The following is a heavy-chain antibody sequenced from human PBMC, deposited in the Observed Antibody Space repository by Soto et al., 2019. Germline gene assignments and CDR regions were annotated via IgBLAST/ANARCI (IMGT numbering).Heavy chain of an antibody. J-gene: IGHJ4*02. CDR3: ARGDRYYDSSGYYWPIFDY. Sequence: SVKVSCTASGGTLISYATIWVRQAPGQGLEWMGGIIPIFGTANYAQKFQGRVTITADESTSTAYMELSSLRSEDTAVYYCARGDRYYDSSGYYWPIFDYWGQGTLVTVSS. CDR1: GGTLISYA. D-gene: IGHD3-22*01. V-gene: IGHV1-69*13. CDR2: IIPIFGTA.